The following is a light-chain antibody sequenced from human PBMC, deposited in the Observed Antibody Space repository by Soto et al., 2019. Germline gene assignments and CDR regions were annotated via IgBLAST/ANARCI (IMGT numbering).Light chain of an antibody. CDR3: QQLNSYPLT. CDR1: QRVASD. Sequence: LTQSPGTLSLSPGEGATLSCRASQRVASDLAWYQQKPGKAPKLLIYAASTLQSGVPSRFSGSGSGTEFTLTISSLQPEDFATYYCQQLNSYPLTFGGGTKVDIK. CDR2: AAS. V-gene: IGKV1-9*01. J-gene: IGKJ4*01.